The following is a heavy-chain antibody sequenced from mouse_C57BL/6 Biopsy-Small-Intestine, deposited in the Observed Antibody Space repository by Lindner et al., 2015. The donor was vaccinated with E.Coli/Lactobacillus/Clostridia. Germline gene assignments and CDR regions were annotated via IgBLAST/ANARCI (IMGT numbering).Heavy chain of an antibody. Sequence: SVKVSCKAAGYTFTSYGISWVRQAPGQGLEWMGWISTKYGNANYAQKILGRGTITTDTSTSTAYLEVRSLRSDDTAVYYCARTEEGGYSYGLAFDYWGQGTLVTVSS. D-gene: IGHD1-1*02. V-gene: IGHV1-79*01. J-gene: IGHJ4*01. CDR3: ARTEEGGYSYGLAFDY. CDR1: GYTFTSYG. CDR2: ISTKYGNA.